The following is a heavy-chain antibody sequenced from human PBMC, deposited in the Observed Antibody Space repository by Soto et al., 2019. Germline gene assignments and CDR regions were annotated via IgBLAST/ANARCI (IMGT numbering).Heavy chain of an antibody. CDR1: GGSISSGDYY. CDR3: ARDDALVTRAFDI. Sequence: QVQLQESGPGLVKPSQTLSLTCTVSGGSISSGDYYWSWIRQPPGKGLEWIVYIYSSGSTYYNPSCKSRVTISVDTSQNQFSLTLSSVTAADTAGYYCARDDALVTRAFDIWGQGTMVTVSS. D-gene: IGHD4-4*01. CDR2: IYSSGST. V-gene: IGHV4-30-4*01. J-gene: IGHJ3*02.